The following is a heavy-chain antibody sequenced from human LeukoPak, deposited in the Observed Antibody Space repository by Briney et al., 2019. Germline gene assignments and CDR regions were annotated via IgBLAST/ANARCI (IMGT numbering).Heavy chain of an antibody. CDR3: ARTVKIVGVVHYYYYMDV. V-gene: IGHV1-8*03. Sequence: ASVKVSCKASGYTFTSYDINWVRQATGQGLEWMGWMNPNSGNTGYAQKFQGRVTITRNTSISTAYMELSSLRSEDTAVYYCARTVKIVGVVHYYYYMDVWGKGTTVTASS. CDR2: MNPNSGNT. CDR1: GYTFTSYD. D-gene: IGHD3-3*01. J-gene: IGHJ6*03.